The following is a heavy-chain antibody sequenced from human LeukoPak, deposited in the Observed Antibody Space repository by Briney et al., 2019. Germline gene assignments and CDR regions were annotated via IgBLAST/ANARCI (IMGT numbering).Heavy chain of an antibody. D-gene: IGHD4-11*01. V-gene: IGHV3-9*01. Sequence: PGGSLRLSCAASGFTFDDYAMHWVRQAPGKGLEWVSGITWNSGSIGYADSVKGRFTISRDNAKNSVYLQMNSLRAEDTAVYYCARGYGNYGYWGQGTLVTVSS. J-gene: IGHJ4*02. CDR2: ITWNSGSI. CDR3: ARGYGNYGY. CDR1: GFTFDDYA.